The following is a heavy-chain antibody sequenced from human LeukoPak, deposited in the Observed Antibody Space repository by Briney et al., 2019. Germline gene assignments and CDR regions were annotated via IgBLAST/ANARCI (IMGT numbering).Heavy chain of an antibody. Sequence: SGGSLRLSCAASGFTFSSYSMNWVRQAPGKGLEWVSSISSSSSYIYYADSVKGRFTISRDNAKNSLYLQMNSLSAEDTAVYYCAKARSGYDALFDYWGQGTLVTVSS. CDR1: GFTFSSYS. CDR2: ISSSSSYI. D-gene: IGHD5-12*01. CDR3: AKARSGYDALFDY. J-gene: IGHJ4*02. V-gene: IGHV3-21*04.